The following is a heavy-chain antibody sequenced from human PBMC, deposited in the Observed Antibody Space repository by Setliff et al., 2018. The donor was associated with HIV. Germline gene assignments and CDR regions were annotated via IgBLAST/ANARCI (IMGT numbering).Heavy chain of an antibody. CDR1: GGSISNSSSY. D-gene: IGHD3-22*01. J-gene: IGHJ4*02. V-gene: IGHV4-39*07. Sequence: SETLSLTCTVSGGSISNSSSYWGWIRQPPGKRLEWIGSIYYSGSTYYNPSLKSRVTISVDTSKNQFSLKLTSVTAADTAVYYCAREQGRSYYDSSGFDYWGQGIPVTVSS. CDR3: AREQGRSYYDSSGFDY. CDR2: IYYSGST.